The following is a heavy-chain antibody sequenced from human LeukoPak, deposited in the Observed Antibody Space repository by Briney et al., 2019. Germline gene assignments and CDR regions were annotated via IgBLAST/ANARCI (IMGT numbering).Heavy chain of an antibody. D-gene: IGHD2-2*02. CDR1: GFTFSSYA. J-gene: IGHJ5*02. V-gene: IGHV1-69*05. CDR3: ARYCSSTSCYMGNNWFDP. Sequence: GGSLRLSCAASGFTFSSYAISWVRQAPGQGLEWMGGIIPIFGTANYAQKFQGRVTITTDESTSTAYMELSSLRSEDTAVYYCARYCSSTSCYMGNNWFDPWGQGTLDTVSS. CDR2: IIPIFGTA.